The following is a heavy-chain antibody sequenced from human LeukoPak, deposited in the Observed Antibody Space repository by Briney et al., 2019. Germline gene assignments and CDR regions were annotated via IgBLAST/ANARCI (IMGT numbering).Heavy chain of an antibody. J-gene: IGHJ4*02. CDR2: IFESGST. V-gene: IGHV4-30-2*01. CDR1: GGSISSGGYS. CDR3: ASGLQSFFDY. Sequence: SETLSLTCTVSGGSISSGGYSWNWIRQPPGEGLEWIGYIFESGSTYFNPSLKSRVTMSADTSKNQFSLKLSSVTAADTAVYYCASGLQSFFDYWGQGTLVTVSS. D-gene: IGHD4-11*01.